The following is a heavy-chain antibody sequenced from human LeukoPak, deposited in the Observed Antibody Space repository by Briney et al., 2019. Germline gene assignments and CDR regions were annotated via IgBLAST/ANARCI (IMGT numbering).Heavy chain of an antibody. CDR3: AELGITMIGGV. CDR2: ISSSGSTI. D-gene: IGHD3-10*02. V-gene: IGHV3-48*03. Sequence: GGSLRLSCAASGFTFSSYEMNWVRQAPGKGLEWVSYISSSGSTIYYADSVKGRFTISRDNAKNSLYLQMNSLRAEDTAVYYCAELGITMIGGVWGKETMVTISS. J-gene: IGHJ6*04. CDR1: GFTFSSYE.